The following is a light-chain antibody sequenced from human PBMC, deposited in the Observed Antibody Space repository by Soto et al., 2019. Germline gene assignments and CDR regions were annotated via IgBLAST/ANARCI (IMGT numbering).Light chain of an antibody. Sequence: EIVMTQSPATLSVSPGERATLSSRASQTLGSDLASYQQKPGQAPRLVIYDIFTRATGLPTRISGSGSGTEFTLTISSLQSEDFAVYYCQQYNSWPFTFGGGNKVEIK. CDR2: DIF. CDR3: QQYNSWPFT. J-gene: IGKJ4*01. V-gene: IGKV3D-15*01. CDR1: QTLGSD.